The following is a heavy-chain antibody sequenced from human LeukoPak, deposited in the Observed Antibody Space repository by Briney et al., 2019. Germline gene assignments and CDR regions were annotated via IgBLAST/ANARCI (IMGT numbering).Heavy chain of an antibody. CDR3: ARLGYSYGVYYFDY. D-gene: IGHD5-18*01. J-gene: IGHJ4*02. CDR2: IYYSGST. V-gene: IGHV4-59*01. Sequence: SETLSLTCTVSDGSISSYYWSWIRQPPGKGLEWIGYIYYSGSTNYNPSLKSRVTISVDTSKNQFSLKLSSVTAADTAVYYCARLGYSYGVYYFDYWGQGTLVTVSS. CDR1: DGSISSYY.